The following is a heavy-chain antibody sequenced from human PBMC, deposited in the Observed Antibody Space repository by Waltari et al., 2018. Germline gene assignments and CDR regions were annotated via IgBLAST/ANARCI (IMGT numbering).Heavy chain of an antibody. J-gene: IGHJ5*02. V-gene: IGHV4-38-2*02. CDR3: ASDDENSSSSLFS. CDR1: GYSISSGYY. D-gene: IGHD6-6*01. CDR2: IYHSGST. Sequence: QVQLQESGPGLVKPSETLSLTCTVSGYSISSGYYWGWIRQPPGKGLEWIGSIYHSGSTYYNPSLKSRVTISVDTSKNQFSLKLSSVTAADTAVYYCASDDENSSSSLFSWGQGTLVTVSS.